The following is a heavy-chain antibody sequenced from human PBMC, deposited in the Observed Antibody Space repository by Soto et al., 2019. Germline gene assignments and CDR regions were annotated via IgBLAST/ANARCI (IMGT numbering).Heavy chain of an antibody. J-gene: IGHJ4*02. Sequence: QVQLVQSGAEVKKPGCSVKVSCKASGGTFSSYAISWVRQAPGQGREWMGGIIAIFGTANYAQKFQGRVKITANKSTSKANMERGSLRPEATAVCYWRVSGDGQNYARHYWGQGTLVTFSP. CDR1: GGTFSSYA. CDR2: IIAIFGTA. V-gene: IGHV1-69*06. CDR3: RVSGDGQNYARHY. D-gene: IGHD3-16*01.